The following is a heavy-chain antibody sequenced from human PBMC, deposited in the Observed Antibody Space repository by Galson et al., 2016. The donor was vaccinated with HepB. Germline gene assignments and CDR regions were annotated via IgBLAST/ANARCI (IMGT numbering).Heavy chain of an antibody. CDR2: VGDDGSSK. V-gene: IGHV3-33*01. Sequence: SLRLSCAASGFTFSNYGMHWVRQAPGKGLEWVAVVGDDGSSKYYGDSVKGRFTIFRDNSKNTLYLQMNSLRAEDTAVYYCARFTQEWLDRVYYFDYWGQGTLVTVSS. CDR1: GFTFSNYG. J-gene: IGHJ4*02. CDR3: ARFTQEWLDRVYYFDY. D-gene: IGHD6-19*01.